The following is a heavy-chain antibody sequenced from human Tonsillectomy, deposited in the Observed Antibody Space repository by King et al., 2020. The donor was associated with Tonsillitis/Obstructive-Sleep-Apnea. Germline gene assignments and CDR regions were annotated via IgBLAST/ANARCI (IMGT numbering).Heavy chain of an antibody. J-gene: IGHJ4*02. CDR3: ERSRTVPKSCYFDR. CDR2: IYAGGSP. CDR1: GFTVSINY. Sequence: VQLVESGGGLIQPGGSLRLSCAASGFTVSINYKIWVRQVPGKGLEWVSVIYAGGSPHSADSVKGRLTISRDNSKNTLYLQMNSLSAEDPAVYYFERSRTVPKSCYFDRWGQGTLVTVSS. V-gene: IGHV3-53*01. D-gene: IGHD4-17*01.